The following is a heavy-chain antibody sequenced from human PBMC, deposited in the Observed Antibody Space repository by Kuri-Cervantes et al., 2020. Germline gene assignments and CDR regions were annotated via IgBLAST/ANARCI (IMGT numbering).Heavy chain of an antibody. CDR2: IYHRGST. V-gene: IGHV4-30-2*01. Sequence: SQTLSLTCAVSGGSISSGGYSWSWIRQPPGKGLEWIGYIYHRGSTYYNPSLKSRVTISVDTSKNQFSLKLSSVTAADTAVYYCARAGEWELGGFDYWGQGTLVTVSS. D-gene: IGHD1-26*01. CDR3: ARAGEWELGGFDY. J-gene: IGHJ4*02. CDR1: GGSISSGGYS.